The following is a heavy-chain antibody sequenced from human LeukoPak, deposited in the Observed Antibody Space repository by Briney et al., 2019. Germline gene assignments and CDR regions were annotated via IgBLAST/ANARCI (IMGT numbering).Heavy chain of an antibody. CDR3: ARSPIAAAAGPI. CDR2: IIPILGIA. Sequence: GSSVKVSCKASGGTFSCYAISWVRQAPGQGLEWMGRIIPILGIANYAQKFQGRVTITADKSTSTAYMELSSLRSEDTAVYYCARSPIAAAAGPIWGQGTMVTVSS. D-gene: IGHD6-13*01. V-gene: IGHV1-69*04. J-gene: IGHJ3*02. CDR1: GGTFSCYA.